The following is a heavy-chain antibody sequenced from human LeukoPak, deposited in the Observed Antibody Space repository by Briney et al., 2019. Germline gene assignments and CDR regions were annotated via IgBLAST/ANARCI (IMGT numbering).Heavy chain of an antibody. CDR3: AKRISYYFDY. Sequence: PGGSLRLPCAASGFTFSSSAMSWVRQVPGKGLEWVSGISASGGSTYYADSVKGRFTISRDNSKNTLYLQINSLRADDTAVYYCAKRISYYFDYWGQGTLVTVSS. J-gene: IGHJ4*02. CDR1: GFTFSSSA. CDR2: ISASGGST. V-gene: IGHV3-23*01.